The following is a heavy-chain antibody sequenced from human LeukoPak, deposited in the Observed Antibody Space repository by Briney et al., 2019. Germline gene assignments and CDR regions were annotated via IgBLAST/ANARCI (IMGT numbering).Heavy chain of an antibody. D-gene: IGHD5-18*01. J-gene: IGHJ6*02. V-gene: IGHV4-39*01. CDR1: GGSISSSSYY. CDR2: IYYSGST. CDR3: ARHSAFFGVDTAWDYYGMDG. Sequence: SEPLSLTCTVSGGSISSSSYYWGWIRQPPGKGLEWIGSIYYSGSTYYNPSLKSRVTISVDTSKNQFSLKLSSVTAADTAVYYWARHSAFFGVDTAWDYYGMDGWGQGTTVTVSS.